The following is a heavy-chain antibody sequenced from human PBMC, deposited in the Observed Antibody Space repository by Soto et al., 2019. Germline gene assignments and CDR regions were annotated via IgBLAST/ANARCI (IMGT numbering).Heavy chain of an antibody. CDR2: INAGNGNT. D-gene: IGHD3-22*01. Sequence: ASVKVSCKASGYTFTSYAMHWVRQAPGQRLEWMGRINAGNGNTKYSQKFQGRVTITRDTSASTAYMELSSLRSEDTAVYYCARSYYYDSSGYHPWDYWGQGTLVTVSS. V-gene: IGHV1-3*01. J-gene: IGHJ4*02. CDR3: ARSYYYDSSGYHPWDY. CDR1: GYTFTSYA.